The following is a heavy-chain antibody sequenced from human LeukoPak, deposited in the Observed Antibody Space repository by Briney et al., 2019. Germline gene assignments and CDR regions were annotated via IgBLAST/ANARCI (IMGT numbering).Heavy chain of an antibody. CDR1: GFSFDDNA. Sequence: PGGSLRLSCAASGFSFDDNAMYWVRQAPGKGLEWVSLISGDGATTYYADSVKGRFNISRDNSKSSLYLQMNSLRSEGSALYYCAKDDRGNEAPFDYWGQGTLVTVSS. CDR3: AKDDRGNEAPFDY. V-gene: IGHV3-43*02. J-gene: IGHJ4*02. CDR2: ISGDGATT.